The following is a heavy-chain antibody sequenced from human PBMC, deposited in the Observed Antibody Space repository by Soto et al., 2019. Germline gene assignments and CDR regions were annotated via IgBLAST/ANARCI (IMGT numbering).Heavy chain of an antibody. J-gene: IGHJ2*01. D-gene: IGHD3-10*01. CDR1: GFTVSSYA. CDR2: VSSSGGST. V-gene: IGHV3-23*01. Sequence: EVQLLESGGGLVQPGGSLRLSCAAAGFTVSSYAMSWVRQAPGKGLEWVSAVSSSGGSTYYADSVKGRFTISRDNSKNTLYLQMNSLRAEDTAVYSCAKDATFGELPDVYWYFDLWGRGTLVTVSS. CDR3: AKDATFGELPDVYWYFDL.